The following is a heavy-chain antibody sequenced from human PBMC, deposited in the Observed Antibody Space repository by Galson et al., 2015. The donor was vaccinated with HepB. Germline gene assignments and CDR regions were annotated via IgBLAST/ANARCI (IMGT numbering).Heavy chain of an antibody. V-gene: IGHV1-69*01. CDR3: ARQEPCGGDCHWQGYFDY. CDR1: GGTFSSYA. CDR2: IIPIFGTA. J-gene: IGHJ4*02. D-gene: IGHD2-21*01. Sequence: SVKVSCKASGGTFSSYAISWVRQAPGQGLEWMGGIIPIFGTANYAQKFQGRVTITADESTSTAYMELSSLRSEDTAVYYCARQEPCGGDCHWQGYFDYWGQGTLVAVSS.